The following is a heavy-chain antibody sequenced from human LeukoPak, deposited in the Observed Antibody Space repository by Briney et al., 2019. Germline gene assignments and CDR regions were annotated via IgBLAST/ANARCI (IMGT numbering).Heavy chain of an antibody. CDR1: GGSISSSSYY. J-gene: IGHJ3*02. CDR3: ARYRLSVGAFDI. Sequence: SETLSLTCTVSGGSISSSSYYWGWIRQPPGKGLEWIGSIYYSGSTYYNPSLKSRVTISVDTSKNQFSLKLSSVTAADTAVYYCARYRLSVGAFDIWGLGTMVIVSS. CDR2: IYYSGST. D-gene: IGHD1-26*01. V-gene: IGHV4-39*01.